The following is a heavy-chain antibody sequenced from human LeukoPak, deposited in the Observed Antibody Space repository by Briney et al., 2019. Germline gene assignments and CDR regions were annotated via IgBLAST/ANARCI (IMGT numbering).Heavy chain of an antibody. CDR1: GGSISSYY. V-gene: IGHV4-4*07. D-gene: IGHD4-17*01. J-gene: IGHJ5*02. CDR2: IHNSGST. CDR3: VRNERTTGDYIRWFDP. Sequence: SETLSLTCTVSGGSISSYYWSWIRQPPGKGLGWIGRIHNSGSTNYNPSLKSRVTMSVDTSKNQFSLRLNSVTAADTAVYYCVRNERTTGDYIRWFDPWGQGTLVTVSS.